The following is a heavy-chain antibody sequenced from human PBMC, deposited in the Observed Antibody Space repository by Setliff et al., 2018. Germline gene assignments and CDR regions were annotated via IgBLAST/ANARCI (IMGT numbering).Heavy chain of an antibody. V-gene: IGHV4-61*02. J-gene: IGHJ5*02. CDR2: ISGSGSD. D-gene: IGHD3-16*01. Sequence: PSETLSLTCTVSGASITTGSYSWSWIRQSAGKGLEWVGRISGSGSDTYNPSLKSRVSIFIDASNNQVSLDLSSVTAADSAVYYCARDITREPYTGGFYHFDPWGQVALVTVSS. CDR1: GASITTGSYS. CDR3: ARDITREPYTGGFYHFDP.